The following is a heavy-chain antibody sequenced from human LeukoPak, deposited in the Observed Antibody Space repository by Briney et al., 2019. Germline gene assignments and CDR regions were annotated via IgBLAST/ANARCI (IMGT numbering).Heavy chain of an antibody. V-gene: IGHV4-59*01. CDR1: GGSISSYY. D-gene: IGHD3-9*01. CDR3: AKDEAYYDILTGYPPAIDY. Sequence: PSETLSLTCTVSGGSISSYYWSWIRQPPGKGLEWIGYIYYSGSTNYNPSLKSRVTISVDTSKNQFSLKLSSVTAADTAVYYCAKDEAYYDILTGYPPAIDYWGQGTLVTVSS. CDR2: IYYSGST. J-gene: IGHJ4*02.